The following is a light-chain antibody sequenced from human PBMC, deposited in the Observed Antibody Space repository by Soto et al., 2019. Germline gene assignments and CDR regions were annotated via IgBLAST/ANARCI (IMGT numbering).Light chain of an antibody. V-gene: IGKV3-11*01. CDR2: AVS. J-gene: IGKJ5*01. Sequence: EIAMTQSPVTLSLSPGERATLSCRASQSVSSDLAWYQQKPGQAPRRLIYAVSNRPTGIPARFSGSGSGTDFTLTISSLEPDDFAIYYCLQRNTCQVTFGQGTRLEIK. CDR1: QSVSSD. CDR3: LQRNTCQVT.